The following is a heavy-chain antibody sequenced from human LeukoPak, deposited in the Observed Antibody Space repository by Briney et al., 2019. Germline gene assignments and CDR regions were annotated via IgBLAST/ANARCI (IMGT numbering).Heavy chain of an antibody. CDR3: SGEGNSGYDTGYAFGF. Sequence: SETLSLTCTVSGGSISTYYWSCIRQPPGKGLEWIGYIYYSGSTNYNPSLTSRVTISVDTSKNQFSLKLSSVTAADTAVYYCSGEGNSGYDTGYAFGFWGQGTLVTVSS. D-gene: IGHD5-12*01. J-gene: IGHJ4*02. V-gene: IGHV4-59*12. CDR2: IYYSGST. CDR1: GGSISTYY.